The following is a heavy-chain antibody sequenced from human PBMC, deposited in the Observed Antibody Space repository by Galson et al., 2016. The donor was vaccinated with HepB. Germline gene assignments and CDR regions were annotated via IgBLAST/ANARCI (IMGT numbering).Heavy chain of an antibody. V-gene: IGHV2-5*02. CDR3: APRHVIRGATPLDF. CDR2: IFWVNEK. D-gene: IGHD1-26*01. J-gene: IGHJ4*01. Sequence: PALVKPTQTLTLTCSFSGFSVSTTGVAVAWIRQPPGKALEWLALIFWVNEKRYNPSLRSRLSITKDTSKNQVVLSMTNMDPTDTATYYCAPRHVIRGATPLDFWGPGTLVTVSS. CDR1: GFSVSTTGVA.